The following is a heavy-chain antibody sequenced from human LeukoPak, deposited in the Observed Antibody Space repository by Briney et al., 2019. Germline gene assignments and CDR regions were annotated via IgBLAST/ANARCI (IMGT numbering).Heavy chain of an antibody. Sequence: GGSLRLSCAASGFTFSSYSMNWVRQAPGKGLEWVSSISSSSSYIYYADSVKGRFTISRDNAKNTLYLQMNSLRAEDTAVYYCARYSSGWEWYYYYYMDVWGKGTTVTVSS. V-gene: IGHV3-21*01. CDR1: GFTFSSYS. J-gene: IGHJ6*03. D-gene: IGHD6-19*01. CDR3: ARYSSGWEWYYYYYMDV. CDR2: ISSSSSYI.